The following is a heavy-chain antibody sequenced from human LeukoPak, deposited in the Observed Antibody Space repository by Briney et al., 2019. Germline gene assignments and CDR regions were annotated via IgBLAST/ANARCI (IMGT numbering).Heavy chain of an antibody. D-gene: IGHD4/OR15-4a*01. CDR2: IYYSGST. CDR1: GGSISSYY. J-gene: IGHJ6*02. CDR3: ARSRRSLTHYYYYGMDV. Sequence: SETLSLTCTVSGGSISSYYWSWIRQPPGKGLEWIGYIYYSGSTNYNSSLKSRVTISVDTSKNQFSLKLSSVTAADTAVYYCARSRRSLTHYYYYGMDVWGQGTTVTVSS. V-gene: IGHV4-59*01.